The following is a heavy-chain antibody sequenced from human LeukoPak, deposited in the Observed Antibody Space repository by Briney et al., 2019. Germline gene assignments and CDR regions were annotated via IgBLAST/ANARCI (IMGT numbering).Heavy chain of an antibody. J-gene: IGHJ6*02. CDR3: ARADYGGNPYYYGMGV. CDR2: ISSSSQTI. CDR1: GFSFRTYS. Sequence: GGSLRLSCAASGFSFRTYSMNWVRQAPGKGLEWVSFISSSSQTIYYADSVKGRFTVSRDNAKNSLLLQMNSLRAEDTAVYYCARADYGGNPYYYGMGVWGQGTTVIVSS. D-gene: IGHD4-23*01. V-gene: IGHV3-48*01.